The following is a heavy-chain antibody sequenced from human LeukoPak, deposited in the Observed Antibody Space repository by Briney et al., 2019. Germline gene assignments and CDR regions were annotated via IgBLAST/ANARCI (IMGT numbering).Heavy chain of an antibody. J-gene: IGHJ4*02. CDR2: MNPNSGNT. CDR1: GYTFTSYD. Sequence: HWASVKVSCKASGYTFTSYDINWVRQATGQGLEWMGWMNPNSGNTGYAQKFQGRVTMTRNTSISTAYIELSSLRSDDTAVYYCAREVGRVATSSAPFDYWGQGTLVTVSS. D-gene: IGHD5-12*01. V-gene: IGHV1-8*02. CDR3: AREVGRVATSSAPFDY.